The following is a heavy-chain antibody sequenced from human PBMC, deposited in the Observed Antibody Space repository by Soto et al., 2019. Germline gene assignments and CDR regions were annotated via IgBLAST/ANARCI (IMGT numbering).Heavy chain of an antibody. D-gene: IGHD3-9*01. J-gene: IGHJ5*02. CDR2: IAYSGDT. V-gene: IGHV4-31*11. Sequence: PSETLSLACVVSGASISSADSDWFWIRKPPRKGRECIGYIAYSGDTYYNPSLRRRVTISADRSENKFSLTLKSVTAADTAVYFCARDFERSAIGPWGQGTSVTVSS. CDR1: GASISSADSD. CDR3: ARDFERSAIGP.